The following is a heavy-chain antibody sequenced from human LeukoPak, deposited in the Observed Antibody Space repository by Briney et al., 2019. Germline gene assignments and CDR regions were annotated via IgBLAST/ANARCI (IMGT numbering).Heavy chain of an antibody. V-gene: IGHV3-21*01. CDR1: GFTFSSYA. Sequence: GGSLRLSCAASGFTFSSYAMHWVRQAPGKGLEWVSSISSSSSYIYYGDSVKGRFTISRDNAKNSLYLKMSSLRAEDTAVYYCARGLLVGAYFDYWGQGTLVTVSS. D-gene: IGHD1-26*01. J-gene: IGHJ4*02. CDR3: ARGLLVGAYFDY. CDR2: ISSSSSYI.